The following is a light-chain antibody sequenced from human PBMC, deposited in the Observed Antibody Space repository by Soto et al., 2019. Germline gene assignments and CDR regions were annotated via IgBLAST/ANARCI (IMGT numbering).Light chain of an antibody. CDR2: GVS. CDR1: ISDFVVYNY. V-gene: IGLV2-14*01. J-gene: IGLJ1*01. Sequence: QSALTQPASVSGSPGQSITISCTGTISDFVVYNYVSWYQQHPGKAPKLMIYGVSNRPSGVSNRFSGSKSGNTASLTISGLQADDEADYYCSSHTISSAIQVFGTGTKVTAL. CDR3: SSHTISSAIQV.